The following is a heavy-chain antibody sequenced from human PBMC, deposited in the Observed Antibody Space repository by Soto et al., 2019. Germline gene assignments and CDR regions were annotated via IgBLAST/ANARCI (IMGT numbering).Heavy chain of an antibody. CDR3: ARVHSSGWFKVDY. CDR2: ISYRNSST. CDR1: GFTFSSSS. J-gene: IGHJ4*02. D-gene: IGHD6-19*01. V-gene: IGHV3-48*02. Sequence: PGGSLRLSCAASGFTFSSSSMNWVRQAPGKGLEWVSHISYRNSSTHYADSVKGRFTISRDNAKDSLYLQMNSLKDEDTAVYYCARVHSSGWFKVDYWGQGTLVTVSS.